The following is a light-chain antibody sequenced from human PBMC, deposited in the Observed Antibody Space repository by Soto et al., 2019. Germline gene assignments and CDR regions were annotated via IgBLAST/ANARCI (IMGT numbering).Light chain of an antibody. CDR3: QQYKSYWT. CDR1: QSISNW. J-gene: IGKJ1*01. V-gene: IGKV1-5*01. Sequence: DIQMTQSPSTLSASVGDRVTITCRASQSISNWLAWYQQKPGIAPKLLIYDASSLESGVPSRFSGSGSGTEFTLTISSLQPDDFATYYCQQYKSYWTFGQGTKVDIK. CDR2: DAS.